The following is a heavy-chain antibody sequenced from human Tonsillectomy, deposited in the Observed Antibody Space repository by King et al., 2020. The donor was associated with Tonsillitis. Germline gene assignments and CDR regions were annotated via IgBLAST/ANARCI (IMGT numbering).Heavy chain of an antibody. J-gene: IGHJ4*02. CDR3: TRGDY. Sequence: VQLVESGGGLVKPGGSLRLACAVSGFTFSNAWMSWVRQAPGKGLEWVGRIKNKASGGTTDYAAPVKGRFTISRDDSTHTLYLQMNSLKTDDTAVYYCTRGDYWGQGTLVTVSS. V-gene: IGHV3-15*01. CDR1: GFTFSNAW. CDR2: IKNKASGGTT. D-gene: IGHD3-10*01.